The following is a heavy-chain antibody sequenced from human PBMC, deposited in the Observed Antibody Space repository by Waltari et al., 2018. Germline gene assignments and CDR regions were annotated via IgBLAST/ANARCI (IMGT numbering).Heavy chain of an antibody. J-gene: IGHJ5*02. CDR3: ARLGSNNWFDP. CDR1: GGSISSYY. Sequence: QVQLQESGPGLVKPSETLSLTCTVSGGSISSYYWSWIRQPPGKGLEWIGYIYYSGSTNYNPSLKSRVTISVDTSKNQFSLKLSSVTAADTAVYYCARLGSNNWFDPWGQGTLVTVSS. V-gene: IGHV4-59*08. CDR2: IYYSGST.